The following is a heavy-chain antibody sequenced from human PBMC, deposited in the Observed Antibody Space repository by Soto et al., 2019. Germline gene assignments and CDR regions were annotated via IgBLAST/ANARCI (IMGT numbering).Heavy chain of an antibody. D-gene: IGHD3-10*01. J-gene: IGHJ4*02. CDR2: INSDGSST. V-gene: IGHV3-74*01. CDR1: GFTFRSYW. Sequence: PGGSLRLSCAASGFTFRSYWMHWVRQAPGKGLVWVSRINSDGSSTNYADSVKGQFTISRDNAKNTLYLQMNSLRAEDTAVYYCGRGASGSYRLDYWGQGTLVTVSS. CDR3: GRGASGSYRLDY.